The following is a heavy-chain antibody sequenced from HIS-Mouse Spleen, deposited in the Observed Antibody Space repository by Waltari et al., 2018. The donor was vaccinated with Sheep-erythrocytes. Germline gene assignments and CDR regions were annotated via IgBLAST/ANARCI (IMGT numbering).Heavy chain of an antibody. CDR2: IKPKSGGT. CDR3: ARVLGHVDTAMVDY. J-gene: IGHJ4*02. D-gene: IGHD5-18*01. CDR1: GYTFTGYY. Sequence: QVQLVQSGAEVKKPGASVKVSCKASGYTFTGYYMPWVRQAPGQGLEWMGWIKPKSGGTNYAQKGQGRVTMTRDTSISTAYMELSRLRSDDTAVYYCARVLGHVDTAMVDYWGQGTLVTVSS. V-gene: IGHV1-2*02.